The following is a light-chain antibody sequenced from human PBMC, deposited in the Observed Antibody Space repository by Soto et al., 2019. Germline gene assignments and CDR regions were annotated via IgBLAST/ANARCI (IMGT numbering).Light chain of an antibody. CDR3: QQRGYT. V-gene: IGKV3-11*01. CDR1: QSVSSF. CDR2: DTS. Sequence: EIVLTQSPATLSLSPGERATLSCRASQSVSSFLAWYQQKPGQAPRLLIYDTSSRATGISARFSGSGSGTDFTLTISSLEPEDFAVYYCQQRGYTFGQGTKLEIK. J-gene: IGKJ2*01.